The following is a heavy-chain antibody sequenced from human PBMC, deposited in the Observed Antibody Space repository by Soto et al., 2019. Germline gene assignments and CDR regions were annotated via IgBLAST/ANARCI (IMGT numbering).Heavy chain of an antibody. CDR3: ARDYPADYCSGGSCYSSDGFDY. Sequence: SETLSLTCTVSGGSISSYYWSWIRQPPGKGLEWIGYIYYSGSTNYNPSLKSRVTISVDTSKNQFSLKLSSVTAADTAVYYCARDYPADYCSGGSCYSSDGFDYWGQGTLVTVSS. CDR2: IYYSGST. V-gene: IGHV4-59*01. D-gene: IGHD2-15*01. CDR1: GGSISSYY. J-gene: IGHJ4*02.